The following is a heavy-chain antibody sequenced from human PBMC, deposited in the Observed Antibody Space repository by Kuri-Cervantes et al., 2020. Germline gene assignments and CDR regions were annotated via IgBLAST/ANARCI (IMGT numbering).Heavy chain of an antibody. Sequence: GESLKISCAASGFIFSDYYMSWIRQAPGKGLEWVSCISGGGTTTYYADAVKGRFTISRDTSENTLFLQMNSLRVEDTAVYYCAKEYSSGWYYFDSWGQGTLVTVSS. CDR1: GFIFSDYY. D-gene: IGHD6-19*01. CDR2: ISGGGTTT. V-gene: IGHV3-23*01. J-gene: IGHJ4*02. CDR3: AKEYSSGWYYFDS.